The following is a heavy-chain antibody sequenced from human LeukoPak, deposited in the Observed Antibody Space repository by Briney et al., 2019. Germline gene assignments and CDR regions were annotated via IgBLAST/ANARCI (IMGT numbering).Heavy chain of an antibody. CDR2: INPNSGGT. CDR1: GYTFTGYY. CDR3: ARTARYYYYMDV. J-gene: IGHJ6*03. Sequence: ASVTVSCKAYGYTFTGYYMHWVRQAPGQGLEWIGWINPNSGGTNYAQKFQGRVTMTRDTSISTAYMELSRLRSDDTAVYYCARTARYYYYMDVWGKGTTVTISS. V-gene: IGHV1-2*02.